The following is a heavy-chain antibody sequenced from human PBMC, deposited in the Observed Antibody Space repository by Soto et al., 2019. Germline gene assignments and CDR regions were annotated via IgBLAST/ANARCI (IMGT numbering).Heavy chain of an antibody. V-gene: IGHV4-31*02. CDR3: ATEGCGTSSFGAFDI. D-gene: IGHD2-15*01. J-gene: IGHJ3*02. CDR2: ISYSRTT. CDR1: GSSISNGAYY. Sequence: SETLSLTRTVSGSSISNGAYYWSWFRQHPGKGLEWIGYISYSRTTDYNPSLQSRFTISVDTSKNQFSLSVGAARDLATAIYYFATEGCGTSSFGAFDIWLPGTGDTVSS.